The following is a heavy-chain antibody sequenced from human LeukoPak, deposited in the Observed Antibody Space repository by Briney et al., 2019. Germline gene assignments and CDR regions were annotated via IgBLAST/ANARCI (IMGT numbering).Heavy chain of an antibody. CDR1: GGSISSGGYS. CDR2: IYHSGST. D-gene: IGHD6-19*01. CDR3: ARHLEGYSSGPRDAFDI. V-gene: IGHV4-30-2*01. Sequence: SETLSLTCAVSGGSISSGGYSWSWIRQPPGKGLEWIGYIYHSGSTYYNPSLKSRLTISVDTSKNQFSPKLSSVTAADTAVYYCARHLEGYSSGPRDAFDIWGQGTMVTVSS. J-gene: IGHJ3*02.